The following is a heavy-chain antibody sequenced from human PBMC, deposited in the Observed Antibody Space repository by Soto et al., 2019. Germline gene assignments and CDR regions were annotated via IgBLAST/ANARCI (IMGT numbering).Heavy chain of an antibody. CDR1: GGTFSIYA. V-gene: IGHV1-69*12. CDR2: IIPIIGTR. Sequence: QVQLVQSGAEVKKPGSSVKVSCKASGGTFSIYAVSWVRPAPGQGLEWMGGIIPIIGTRNYAQRFQGRITITGDESTSTAYMELSSLKSEDTAVYYCARDLGSGYDPGDYWGQGTLVTVSS. CDR3: ARDLGSGYDPGDY. D-gene: IGHD5-12*01. J-gene: IGHJ4*02.